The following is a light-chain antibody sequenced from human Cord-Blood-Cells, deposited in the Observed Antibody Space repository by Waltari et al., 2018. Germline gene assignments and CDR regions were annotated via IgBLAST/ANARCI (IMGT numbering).Light chain of an antibody. Sequence: DIVMTQSQDSLAVSLGERATINCKSSQSVLYSSNNKNYLAWYQQKPGQPPKLLIYWASTRESGVPDRFSGSGSGTDFTLTISSLQAEDVAVYYCQQYYSTPCTFGQGTKVEIK. J-gene: IGKJ1*01. CDR1: QSVLYSSNNKNY. CDR3: QQYYSTPCT. CDR2: WAS. V-gene: IGKV4-1*01.